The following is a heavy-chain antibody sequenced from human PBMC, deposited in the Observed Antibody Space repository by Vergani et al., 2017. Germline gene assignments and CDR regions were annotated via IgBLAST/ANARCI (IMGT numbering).Heavy chain of an antibody. CDR2: IIPIFGTA. Sequence: QVQLVQSGAEVKKPGSSVKVSCKASGGTFSSYAISWVRQAPGQGLEWMGGIIPIFGTANYAQKFQGRVTITADESTSTAYMELSSLRSEDTAVYYCARRGDGYNFGTDPGEYFQHWGQGTLVTVSS. D-gene: IGHD5-24*01. J-gene: IGHJ1*01. CDR3: ARRGDGYNFGTDPGEYFQH. CDR1: GGTFSSYA. V-gene: IGHV1-69*13.